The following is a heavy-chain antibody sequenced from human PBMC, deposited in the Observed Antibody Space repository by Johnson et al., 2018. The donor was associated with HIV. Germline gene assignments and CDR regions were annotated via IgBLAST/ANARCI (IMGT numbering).Heavy chain of an antibody. CDR1: GFTFSSYG. Sequence: QVQLVESGGGVVQPGGSLRLSCAASGFTFSSYGMHWVRQAPGKGLEWVAFIRYDGSNKYYADSVKGRFTISRDNSKNTLYLQMKSLRAEDTAVYYCAKDGPVLRYFDWSDAFDIWGQGTMVAVSS. CDR2: IRYDGSNK. CDR3: AKDGPVLRYFDWSDAFDI. J-gene: IGHJ3*02. D-gene: IGHD3-9*01. V-gene: IGHV3-30*02.